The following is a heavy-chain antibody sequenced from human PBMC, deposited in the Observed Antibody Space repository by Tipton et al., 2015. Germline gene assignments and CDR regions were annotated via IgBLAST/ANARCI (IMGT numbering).Heavy chain of an antibody. CDR2: IIPIVNIT. V-gene: IGHV1-69*01. J-gene: IGHJ5*02. Sequence: QLVQSGAEVKKPGSSVKVSCKASGGTFSTYAVTWVRQAPGQGLEWMGGIIPIVNITNYAQQFHGRLTITADESVSTVYMDLSSLNSEDTAIYYCARDSTSAGNWFDPWGQGTLVTVSP. CDR1: GGTFSTYA. D-gene: IGHD3-10*01. CDR3: ARDSTSAGNWFDP.